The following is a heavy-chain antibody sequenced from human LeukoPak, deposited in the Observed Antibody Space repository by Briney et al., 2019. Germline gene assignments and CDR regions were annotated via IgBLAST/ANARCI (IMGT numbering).Heavy chain of an antibody. D-gene: IGHD1-7*01. CDR3: ARLRTLGYYFDY. Sequence: SETLSLTCAVYGGSFSGYYWSWIRQPPGKGQEWIGEINHSGSTNYNPSLKSRVTISVDTSKNQFSLKLSSVTAADTAVYYCARLRTLGYYFDYWGQGTLVTVSS. J-gene: IGHJ4*02. V-gene: IGHV4-34*01. CDR2: INHSGST. CDR1: GGSFSGYY.